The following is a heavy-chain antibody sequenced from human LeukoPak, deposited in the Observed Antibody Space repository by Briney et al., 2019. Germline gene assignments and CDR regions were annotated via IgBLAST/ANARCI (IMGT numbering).Heavy chain of an antibody. Sequence: GGSLRLSCAASGFTFSSYGMHWVRQAPGKGLEWVAVISYDGSNKYYADSVKGRFTISRDNSKNTLYVQMDSLRVEDTAVYYCARSGVASVYTNYHMDVWGKGTTVTVSS. CDR2: ISYDGSNK. CDR1: GFTFSSYG. D-gene: IGHD3-3*01. J-gene: IGHJ6*03. V-gene: IGHV3-30*03. CDR3: ARSGVASVYTNYHMDV.